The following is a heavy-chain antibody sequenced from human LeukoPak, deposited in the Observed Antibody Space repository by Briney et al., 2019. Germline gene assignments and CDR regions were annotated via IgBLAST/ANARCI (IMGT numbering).Heavy chain of an antibody. Sequence: GGSLRLSCAASGFTFSDYYMSWIRQAPGKGLEWVSYISSSGSTIYYADSVKGRFTISRDNSKNTLYLQMNSLRAEDTAVYYCARDPRPAHSMVTPWFDYWGQGTLVTVSS. CDR3: ARDPRPAHSMVTPWFDY. CDR2: ISSSGSTI. V-gene: IGHV3-11*04. D-gene: IGHD5-18*01. J-gene: IGHJ4*02. CDR1: GFTFSDYY.